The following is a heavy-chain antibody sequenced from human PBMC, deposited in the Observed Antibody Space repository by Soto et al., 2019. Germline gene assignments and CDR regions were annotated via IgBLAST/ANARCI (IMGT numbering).Heavy chain of an antibody. CDR1: GFTFSSYA. Sequence: GGSLRLSCAASGFTFSSYAMSWVRQAPGKGLEWVSALSGSGGSTYYADSVKGRFTISRDNSKNTLYLQMNSLRAEDTAVYDCAKDSAAYYYDSSGYYYWGQGTLVTVSS. CDR2: LSGSGGST. V-gene: IGHV3-23*01. CDR3: AKDSAAYYYDSSGYYY. J-gene: IGHJ4*02. D-gene: IGHD3-22*01.